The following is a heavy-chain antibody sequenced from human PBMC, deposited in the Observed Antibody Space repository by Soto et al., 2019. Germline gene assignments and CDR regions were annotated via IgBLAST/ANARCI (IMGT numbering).Heavy chain of an antibody. CDR2: SRNKVNSYST. V-gene: IGHV3-72*01. Sequence: EVQLVESGGGLVQPGGSLRLSCAASGFSLSDHYMDWVRQAPGKGREWFGRSRNKVNSYSTEYAASVKGRFTISRDESEKSLYLQMNSLKTEDTAVYYCGRAGSYRPIDYWGQGTLVTVSS. J-gene: IGHJ4*02. CDR3: GRAGSYRPIDY. D-gene: IGHD3-16*02. CDR1: GFSLSDHY.